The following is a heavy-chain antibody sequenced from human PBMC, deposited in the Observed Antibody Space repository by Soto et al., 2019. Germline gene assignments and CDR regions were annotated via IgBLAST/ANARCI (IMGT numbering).Heavy chain of an antibody. CDR2: MYDSGST. CDR1: GGSVSSGSYY. Sequence: SETLSLTCTVSGGSVSSGSYYWSWIRQPPGKGLEWIGYMYDSGSTNYNPSLMSRVTISVDTSKNQFSLKLSSVTAADTAVYYCARYWSAFDYWGQGTLVTVSS. D-gene: IGHD2-15*01. V-gene: IGHV4-61*01. CDR3: ARYWSAFDY. J-gene: IGHJ4*02.